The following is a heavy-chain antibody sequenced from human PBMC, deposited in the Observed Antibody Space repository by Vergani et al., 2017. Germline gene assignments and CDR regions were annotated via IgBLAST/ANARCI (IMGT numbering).Heavy chain of an antibody. V-gene: IGHV4-34*01. CDR2: INHSGST. Sequence: QVQLQESGPGLVKPSQTLSLTCAVYGGSFSGYYWSWIRQPPGKGLEWIGEINHSGSTNYNPSLKSRVTISVDTSKNQFSLKLSSVTAADTAVYYCASYGYYFDYWGQGTLVTVSS. CDR3: ASYGYYFDY. J-gene: IGHJ4*02. CDR1: GGSFSGYY. D-gene: IGHD3-10*01.